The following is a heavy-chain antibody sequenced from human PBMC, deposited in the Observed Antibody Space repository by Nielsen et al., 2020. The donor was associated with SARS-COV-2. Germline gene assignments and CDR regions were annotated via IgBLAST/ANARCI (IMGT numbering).Heavy chain of an antibody. CDR3: ARDDDNWGSLAY. J-gene: IGHJ4*02. CDR2: IHYSGST. D-gene: IGHD7-27*01. Sequence: SETLSLTCTVSGGSISSDFWSWIRQPPGKGLEWIGYIHYSGSTNYNPSLKSRVTISLDTSKNQFSLKLSSVTAADTAVYYCARDDDNWGSLAYWGQGTLVTVSS. CDR1: GGSISSDF. V-gene: IGHV4-59*12.